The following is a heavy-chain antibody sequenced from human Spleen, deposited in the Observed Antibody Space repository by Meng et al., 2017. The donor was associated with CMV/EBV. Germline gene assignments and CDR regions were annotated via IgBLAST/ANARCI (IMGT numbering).Heavy chain of an antibody. D-gene: IGHD1-26*01. V-gene: IGHV1-2*02. CDR2: INPNSGGT. CDR3: AREPSGSYDY. Sequence: ASVNSCKASGYTFTDYFMHWVRLAPGQGLEWMGWINPNSGGTEYGQKFQGRVTMTRDTSSSTAYMELSRLTSDDTAVYYCAREPSGSYDYWGQGTLVTVSS. J-gene: IGHJ4*02. CDR1: GYTFTDYF.